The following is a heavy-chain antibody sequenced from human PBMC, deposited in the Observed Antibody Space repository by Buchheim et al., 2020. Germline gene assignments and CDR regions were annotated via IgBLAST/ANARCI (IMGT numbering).Heavy chain of an antibody. CDR1: GYTFTAYY. CDR2: INPHGGDT. D-gene: IGHD3-3*01. J-gene: IGHJ5*02. V-gene: IGHV1-2*02. Sequence: QVQLVQSGAEVKKPGASVKVSCKASGYTFTAYYIHWVRQAPGQGLEWMAWINPHGGDTDYAQKFRGRVTMTSDTSISTAYMELSSLTSDDTAVYYCARGGYNFWSGSSDNWFDPWGQGAL. CDR3: ARGGYNFWSGSSDNWFDP.